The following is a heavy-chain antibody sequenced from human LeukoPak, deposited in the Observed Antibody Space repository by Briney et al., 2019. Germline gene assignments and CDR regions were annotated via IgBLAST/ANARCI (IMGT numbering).Heavy chain of an antibody. D-gene: IGHD4-17*01. CDR1: VLTFSTYG. CDR3: SKGRGDYDDFRLGY. Sequence: SGGSLRLSCAASVLTFSTYGFHWVRQAPGKGLEWVAFISYDGSDDYYAASVKGRFTISRDNSKNTLYLQMNSLRPEDTAVYYCSKGRGDYDDFRLGYWGQGTLVTVSS. J-gene: IGHJ4*02. V-gene: IGHV3-30*02. CDR2: ISYDGSDD.